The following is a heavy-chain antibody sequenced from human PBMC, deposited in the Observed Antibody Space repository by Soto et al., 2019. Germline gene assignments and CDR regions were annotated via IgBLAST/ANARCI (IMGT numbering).Heavy chain of an antibody. CDR3: AREFLYYVSSDSYLDY. CDR2: TYYRSRWYN. CDR1: GDSVSGNSAA. V-gene: IGHV6-1*01. D-gene: IGHD3-16*01. J-gene: IGHJ4*02. Sequence: PSQTLSLPCAISGDSVSGNSAAWNWIRQSPSRGLEWLGRTYYRSRWYNDYAVSVKSRITVTPDTSKNQFSLHLNSVTPEDTAVYYCAREFLYYVSSDSYLDYWGQGALVTVSS.